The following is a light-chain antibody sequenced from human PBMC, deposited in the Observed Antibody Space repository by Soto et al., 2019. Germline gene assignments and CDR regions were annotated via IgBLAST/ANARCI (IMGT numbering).Light chain of an antibody. Sequence: AIRMTQSPSSLSASTGDRVTITCRASQGISSYLAWYQQKPGKAPKLLIYAASTLQSGVPSRFSGSGSGTDITLTISCLQSEDFATYYCQQYYSYPTSGQGTKVEIK. CDR3: QQYYSYPT. J-gene: IGKJ1*01. CDR2: AAS. CDR1: QGISSY. V-gene: IGKV1-8*01.